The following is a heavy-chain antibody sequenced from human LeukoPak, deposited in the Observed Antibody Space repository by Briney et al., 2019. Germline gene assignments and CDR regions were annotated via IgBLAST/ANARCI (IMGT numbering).Heavy chain of an antibody. V-gene: IGHV4-59*01. CDR2: IYYSGST. J-gene: IGHJ5*02. Sequence: SETLSLTCTVSGGSISSYYRSWIRQPPGKGLEWIGYIYYSGSTNYNPSLKSRVTISVDTSKNQFSLKLSSVTAADTAVYYCAREVAAAGTIWFDPWGQGTLVTVSS. CDR3: AREVAAAGTIWFDP. CDR1: GGSISSYY. D-gene: IGHD6-13*01.